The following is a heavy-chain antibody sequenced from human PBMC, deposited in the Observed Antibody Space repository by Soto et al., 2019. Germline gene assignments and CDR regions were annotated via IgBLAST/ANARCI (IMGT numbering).Heavy chain of an antibody. CDR3: ASSYGSGYRAFDY. CDR2: INPILSMS. D-gene: IGHD3-10*01. Sequence: QVQLVQSGAEVRKPGSSVKVSCKASGDTFSFYSIHWVRQAPGLGLEWMGRINPILSMSNYAQRFHGRVTMTADKSTSTAYIKLSGLRSEDMAIYYCASSYGSGYRAFDYWGQGALVTVSS. CDR1: GDTFSFYS. V-gene: IGHV1-69*02. J-gene: IGHJ4*02.